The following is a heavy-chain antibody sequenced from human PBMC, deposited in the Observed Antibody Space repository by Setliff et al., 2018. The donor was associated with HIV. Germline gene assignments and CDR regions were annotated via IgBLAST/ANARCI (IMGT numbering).Heavy chain of an antibody. V-gene: IGHV1-69*10. D-gene: IGHD3-22*01. J-gene: IGHJ2*01. CDR3: ARDDHYYDMGSIYSDWYFDV. CDR1: GTNLDSFV. Sequence: SVKVSCKASGTNLDSFVISWVRQASGQGLEWMGAITPVIGRPIYAQRFHGRVTITAEKSTNTVYMELTSLTSEDTAMYYCARDDHYYDMGSIYSDWYFDVWGPATQVTSPQ. CDR2: ITPVIGRP.